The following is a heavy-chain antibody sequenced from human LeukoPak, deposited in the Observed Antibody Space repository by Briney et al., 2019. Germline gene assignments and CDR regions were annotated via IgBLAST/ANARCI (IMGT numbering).Heavy chain of an antibody. CDR3: ARDRGMVGATPLDY. V-gene: IGHV1-18*01. J-gene: IGHJ4*02. Sequence: ASVKVSCKASGYTFTSYGISWVRQAPGQGLEWMGWISAYNGNTNYAQKLQGRVTMTTDTSTSTAYMELRSLRSDDTAVYYCARDRGMVGATPLDYWGQGTLVTVSS. CDR2: ISAYNGNT. D-gene: IGHD1-26*01. CDR1: GYTFTSYG.